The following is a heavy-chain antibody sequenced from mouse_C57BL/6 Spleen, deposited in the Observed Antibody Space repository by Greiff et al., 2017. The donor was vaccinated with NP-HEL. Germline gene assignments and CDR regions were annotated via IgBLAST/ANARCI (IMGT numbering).Heavy chain of an antibody. CDR3: ASSLIYYGKGDYFDY. D-gene: IGHD2-1*01. V-gene: IGHV1-7*01. Sequence: QVHVKQSGAELAKPGASVKLSCKASGYTFTSYWMHWVKQRPGQGLEWIGYINPSSGYTKYNQKFKDKATLTADKSSSTAYMQLSSLTYEDSAVYYCASSLIYYGKGDYFDYWGQGTTLTVSS. CDR1: GYTFTSYW. CDR2: INPSSGYT. J-gene: IGHJ2*01.